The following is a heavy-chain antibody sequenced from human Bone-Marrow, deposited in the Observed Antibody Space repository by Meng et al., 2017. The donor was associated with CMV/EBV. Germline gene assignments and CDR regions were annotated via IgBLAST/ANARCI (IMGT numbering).Heavy chain of an antibody. CDR2: IIPIFGTA. CDR1: A. D-gene: IGHD2-2*01. J-gene: IGHJ5*02. CDR3: ARGGIVVVPAAILGRISAGWFDP. Sequence: AISWVRQAPGQGLEWMGGIIPIFGTANYAQKFQGRVTITTDESTSTAYMELSSLRSEDTAVYYCARGGIVVVPAAILGRISAGWFDPWGQGTLVTVSS. V-gene: IGHV1-69*05.